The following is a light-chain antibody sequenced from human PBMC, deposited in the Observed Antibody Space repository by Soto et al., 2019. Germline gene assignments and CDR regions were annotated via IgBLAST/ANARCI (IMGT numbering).Light chain of an antibody. CDR2: EVN. CDR3: CSYAGSNSLI. Sequence: QPALTQPASVSGSPGQSITISCTGTNGDVGSYDLVSWYQRYPGEAPKLIIYEVNKRPSGISNRFSGSKSGNTASLTISGLQAEDEAEYDCCSYAGSNSLIFGGGTKLTVL. J-gene: IGLJ2*01. CDR1: NGDVGSYDL. V-gene: IGLV2-23*02.